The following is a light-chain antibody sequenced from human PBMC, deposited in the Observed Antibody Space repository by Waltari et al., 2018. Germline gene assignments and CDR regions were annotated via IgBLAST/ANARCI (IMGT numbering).Light chain of an antibody. J-gene: IGKJ1*01. CDR3: QEYDDSPPWT. V-gene: IGKV3-11*01. CDR2: DAS. CDR1: QSVSSY. Sequence: EIVLTQSPATLSLSPGERATLSCRASQSVSSYLAWYQQKPGQAPRLLIYDASNRATGIPARFSGSGSGTDFTLTISRLEPEDFAVYYCQEYDDSPPWTFGQGTKVEIK.